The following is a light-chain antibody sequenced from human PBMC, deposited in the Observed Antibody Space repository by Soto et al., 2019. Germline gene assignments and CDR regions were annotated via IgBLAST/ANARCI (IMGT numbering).Light chain of an antibody. V-gene: IGLV1-44*01. CDR2: GNN. J-gene: IGLJ1*01. CDR3: ASGDESRNRYV. Sequence: QSALTQPPSTSGTPGQRVTISCSGSSSNIGSKTVNWYQHLPGTAPQLLIYGNNQRPSGGPERFSGSKSGTSASLDVSGLQSEDEADYYCASGDESRNRYVFGTGTKVTVL. CDR1: SSNIGSKT.